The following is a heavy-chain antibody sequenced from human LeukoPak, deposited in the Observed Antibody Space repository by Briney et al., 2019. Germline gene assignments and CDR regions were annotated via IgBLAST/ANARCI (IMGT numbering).Heavy chain of an antibody. D-gene: IGHD6-25*01. CDR3: AKQRADSGMDY. CDR1: GFTFSSYD. Sequence: PGGSLRLSCAASGFTFSSYDMHWVRQAPGKGLEWVAVISYDGSNKYYADSVKGRFTISRDNSKNTLYLQMNSLRAEDTAVYYCAKQRADSGMDYWGQGTLVTVSS. CDR2: ISYDGSNK. V-gene: IGHV3-30*04. J-gene: IGHJ4*02.